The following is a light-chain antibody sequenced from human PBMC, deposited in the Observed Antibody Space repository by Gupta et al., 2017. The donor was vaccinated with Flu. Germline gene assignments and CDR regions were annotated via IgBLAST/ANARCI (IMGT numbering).Light chain of an antibody. CDR1: QSVSSN. CDR3: HQYNNWHS. V-gene: IGKV3-15*01. CDR2: GAS. J-gene: IGKJ2*03. Sequence: EIVMTQSPATLSVSPGERPTLSCRASQSVSSNLAWYQQKPGQAPRLLIYGASTRATGIPARFSGSGSGTEFTLTISSLQSEDFAVYYCHQYNNWHSFGQGTKLEI.